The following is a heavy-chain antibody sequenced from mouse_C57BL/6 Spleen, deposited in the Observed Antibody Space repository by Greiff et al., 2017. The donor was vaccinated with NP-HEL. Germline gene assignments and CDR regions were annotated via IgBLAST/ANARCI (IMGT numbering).Heavy chain of an antibody. J-gene: IGHJ4*01. CDR1: GYSITSGYY. CDR3: AREGDYYGSSYEGDYYAMDY. D-gene: IGHD1-1*01. CDR2: ISYDGSN. V-gene: IGHV3-6*01. Sequence: EVQLQQSGPGLVKPSQSLSLTCSVTGYSITSGYYWNWIRQFPGNKLEWMGYISYDGSNNYNPSLKNRISITRDTSKNQFFLKLNSVTTEDTATYYCAREGDYYGSSYEGDYYAMDYWGQGTSVTVSS.